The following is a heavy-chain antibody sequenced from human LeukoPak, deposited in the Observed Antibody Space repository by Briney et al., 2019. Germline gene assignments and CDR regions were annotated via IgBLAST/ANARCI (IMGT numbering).Heavy chain of an antibody. CDR2: IYYSGST. CDR1: GGSISSYY. J-gene: IGHJ5*02. CDR3: ARDTARGWFDP. V-gene: IGHV4-59*01. D-gene: IGHD5-18*01. Sequence: SETLSLTCTVSGGSISSYYWSWIRQPPGKGLEWIGYIYYSGSTNYNPSLKSRVTISVDTSKNQVSLKLSSVTAADTAVYYCARDTARGWFDPWGQGTLVTVSS.